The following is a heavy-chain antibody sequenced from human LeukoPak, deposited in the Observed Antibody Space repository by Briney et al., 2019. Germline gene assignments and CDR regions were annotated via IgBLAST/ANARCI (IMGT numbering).Heavy chain of an antibody. V-gene: IGHV1-18*04. Sequence: ASVKVSCKASGYSFTSHYMHWVRQAPGQGLEWMGWISAYNAYTYYAQKLQGRVTMTTDTSTSTAYMELRSLRSDDTAVYYCARDVLHRIHYDSSAYYPGSSYWGQGTLVTVSS. CDR3: ARDVLHRIHYDSSAYYPGSSY. CDR2: ISAYNAYT. D-gene: IGHD3-22*01. CDR1: GYSFTSHY. J-gene: IGHJ4*02.